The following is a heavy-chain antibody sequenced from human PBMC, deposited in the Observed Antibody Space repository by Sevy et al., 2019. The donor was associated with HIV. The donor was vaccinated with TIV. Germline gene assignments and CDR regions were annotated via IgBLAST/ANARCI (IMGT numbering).Heavy chain of an antibody. CDR3: TGAPPVRSGDDSLNWFDP. Sequence: SETLSLTCTVSGGSISAYYWSRIRQPPGKALEYVAYINYTRGTNYNPSLKNRVTMSVDTSKNQFSLKLSSMTAADAAVYYCTGAPPVRSGDDSLNWFDPWGPGTLVTVSS. CDR2: INYTRGT. CDR1: GGSISAYY. V-gene: IGHV4-59*01. D-gene: IGHD5-12*01. J-gene: IGHJ5*01.